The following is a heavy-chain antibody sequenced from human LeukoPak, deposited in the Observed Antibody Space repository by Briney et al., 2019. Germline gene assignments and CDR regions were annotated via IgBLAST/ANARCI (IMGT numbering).Heavy chain of an antibody. CDR2: IYYSGST. V-gene: IGHV4-59*07. D-gene: IGHD6-13*01. CDR3: ARGGSSWFY. CDR1: GGSISSYY. Sequence: SDTLSLTCTVSGGSISSYYWSWIRQPTGKGLEWIGYIYYSGSTNYNPSLKSRVTISVDTSKNQFSLKLSSVTAADTAVYYCARGGSSWFYWGQGTLVTVSS. J-gene: IGHJ4*02.